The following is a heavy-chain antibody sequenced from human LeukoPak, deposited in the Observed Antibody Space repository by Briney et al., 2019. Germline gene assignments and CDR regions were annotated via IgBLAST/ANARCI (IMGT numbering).Heavy chain of an antibody. CDR3: AKDPNSGYSSSRNWFGP. D-gene: IGHD6-13*01. CDR1: GFTFSSYA. CDR2: ISGSGGST. J-gene: IGHJ5*02. Sequence: GGSLRLSCAASGFTFSSYAMSWVRQAPGKGLEWVSAISGSGGSTYYADSVKGRFTISRDNSKNTLYLQMNSLRAEDTAVYYCAKDPNSGYSSSRNWFGPWGQGTLVTVSS. V-gene: IGHV3-23*01.